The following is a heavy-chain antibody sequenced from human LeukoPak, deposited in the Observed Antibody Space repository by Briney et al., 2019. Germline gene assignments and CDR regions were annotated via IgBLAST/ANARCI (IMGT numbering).Heavy chain of an antibody. J-gene: IGHJ4*02. V-gene: IGHV4-61*02. Sequence: ASETLSLTCTVSGGSISSGSYYWSWVRQPAGKRLEWIGRIYTRGSTSYNPSLQSRVTISLDKSKNVFSLNLSSVTAADTAVYYCARDDVGIAAAGGIYWGQGTLVTVSS. CDR2: IYTRGST. D-gene: IGHD6-13*01. CDR1: GGSISSGSYY. CDR3: ARDDVGIAAAGGIY.